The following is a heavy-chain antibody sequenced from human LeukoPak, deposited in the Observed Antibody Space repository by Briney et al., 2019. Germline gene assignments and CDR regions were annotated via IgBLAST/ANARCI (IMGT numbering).Heavy chain of an antibody. CDR1: GFHFSSFA. Sequence: GSLRLSCAASGFHFSSFAMHWVRLAPGKGLEGVAVISYDGSNKYYADSVKGRFTISRDNSKNTLYLQMNSLRAEDTAVYYCAKWSVPGEAFDYWGQGTLVTVSS. V-gene: IGHV3-30-3*02. CDR3: AKWSVPGEAFDY. J-gene: IGHJ4*02. D-gene: IGHD3-16*01. CDR2: ISYDGSNK.